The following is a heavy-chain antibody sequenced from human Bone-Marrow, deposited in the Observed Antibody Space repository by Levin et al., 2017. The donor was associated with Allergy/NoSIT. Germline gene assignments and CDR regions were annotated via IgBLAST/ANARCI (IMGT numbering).Heavy chain of an antibody. D-gene: IGHD2-2*01. CDR2: IYSGGST. V-gene: IGHV3-53*01. CDR3: ARGEGVIPAAGGAFDF. CDR1: GFAVSNNY. Sequence: VASVKVSCAVSGFAVSNNYMNWVRQAPGKGLEWVSVIYSGGSTYYVDSVKGRFTISRDNSKNTLYLQMNSLRADDTAVYYCARGEGVIPAAGGAFDFWGQGTMVTVSS. J-gene: IGHJ3*01.